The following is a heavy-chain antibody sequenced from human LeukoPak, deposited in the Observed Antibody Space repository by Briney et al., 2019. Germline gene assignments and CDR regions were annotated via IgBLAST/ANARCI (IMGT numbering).Heavy chain of an antibody. Sequence: GGSVKVSRKASGYTFTSYYIHWVRQAPGQGLEWMGIINPSGGSTIYAQKFQGRVTMTRDTSTSTVYMELSSLRSEDTAVYYCARARVTVILIDYWGQGTLVTVSA. CDR1: GYTFTSYY. J-gene: IGHJ4*02. CDR2: INPSGGST. D-gene: IGHD2-21*02. CDR3: ARARVTVILIDY. V-gene: IGHV1-46*01.